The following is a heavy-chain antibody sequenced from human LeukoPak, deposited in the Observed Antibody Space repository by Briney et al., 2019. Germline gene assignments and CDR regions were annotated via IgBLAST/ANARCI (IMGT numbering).Heavy chain of an antibody. CDR3: AGHGGGNAVSFFDY. V-gene: IGHV4-39*01. Sequence: PSETLSLTCTVSGGSISSSSYYWGWIRQPPGKGLEWIGSIYYSGSTYYNPSLKSRVTISVDTSKNQFSLKLSSVTAADTAVYYCAGHGGGNAVSFFDYWGQGTLVTVSS. J-gene: IGHJ4*02. D-gene: IGHD4-23*01. CDR1: GGSISSSSYY. CDR2: IYYSGST.